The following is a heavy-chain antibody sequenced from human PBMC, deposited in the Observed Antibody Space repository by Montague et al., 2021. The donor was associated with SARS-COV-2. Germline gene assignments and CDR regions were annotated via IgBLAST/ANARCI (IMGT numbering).Heavy chain of an antibody. CDR2: MNPNSGIT. CDR1: GYTFTSYD. J-gene: IGHJ6*03. CDR3: ARRVGRFSKIFVIDYYYMDV. D-gene: IGHD3-3*01. V-gene: IGHV1-8*01. Sequence: SVKVSCKASGYTFTSYDINWVRQASGQGLEWMGWMNPNSGITGYAQKFQGRVTMTRNTSISTAYMELSSLRSEDTAVYFCARRVGRFSKIFVIDYYYMDVWGKGTTVTVSS.